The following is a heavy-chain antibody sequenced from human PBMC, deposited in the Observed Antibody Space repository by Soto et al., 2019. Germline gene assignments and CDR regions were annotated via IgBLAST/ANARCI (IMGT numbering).Heavy chain of an antibody. CDR3: ARYLGYVSVSCGSPDY. V-gene: IGHV3-30-3*01. D-gene: IGHD3-10*01. Sequence: QVQLVESGGGVVQPGRSLRLSCADSGFTFSSYAMHWVRQAPGKGLEWVAVISYDGSNKYYADSVKGRFTISRDNSKNAMVLQMSRLRAENTAVYYCARYLGYVSVSCGSPDYWGQGTLVTVSS. CDR2: ISYDGSNK. CDR1: GFTFSSYA. J-gene: IGHJ4*02.